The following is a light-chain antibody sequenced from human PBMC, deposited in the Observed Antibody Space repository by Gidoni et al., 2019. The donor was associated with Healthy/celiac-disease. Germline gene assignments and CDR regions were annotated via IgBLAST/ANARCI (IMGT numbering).Light chain of an antibody. CDR2: AAS. V-gene: IGKV1-9*01. CDR1: QGISSY. CDR3: QQLNSYSGPFT. J-gene: IGKJ3*01. Sequence: DIQLTQSPSFLSASVGDRVTITCRASQGISSYLAWYQQKPGKAPKLLIYAASTLQSGVPSRFSGSGSGTEFTLTISSLQPEDFATYYCQQLNSYSGPFTFGPGTKVDIK.